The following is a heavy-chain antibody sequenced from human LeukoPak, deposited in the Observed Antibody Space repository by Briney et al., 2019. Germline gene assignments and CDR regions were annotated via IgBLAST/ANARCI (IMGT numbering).Heavy chain of an antibody. D-gene: IGHD3-10*01. CDR1: GGSISSYY. Sequence: SETLSLTCTVSGGSISSYYWSWIRQPPGKGLEWIGYIYYSGSTNYNPSLKSRVTISVDTSKNQFSLKLSSVPAADTAVYYCARRYYGSGSYDGAFDIWGQGTMVTVSS. CDR2: IYYSGST. CDR3: ARRYYGSGSYDGAFDI. V-gene: IGHV4-59*08. J-gene: IGHJ3*02.